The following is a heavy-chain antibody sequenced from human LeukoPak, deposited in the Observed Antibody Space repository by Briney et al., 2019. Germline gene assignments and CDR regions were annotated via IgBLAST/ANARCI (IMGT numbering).Heavy chain of an antibody. CDR3: ARQGYYYDSSGHQSGLFDY. CDR2: IYHSGST. Sequence: SETLSLTCAVSGYSISSGYYWGWIRQPPGKGLEWIGSIYHSGSTYYNPSLKSRVTISVATSKNQFSLKLSSVTAADTAVYYCARQGYYYDSSGHQSGLFDYWGQGTLVTVSS. J-gene: IGHJ4*02. V-gene: IGHV4-38-2*01. CDR1: GYSISSGYY. D-gene: IGHD3-22*01.